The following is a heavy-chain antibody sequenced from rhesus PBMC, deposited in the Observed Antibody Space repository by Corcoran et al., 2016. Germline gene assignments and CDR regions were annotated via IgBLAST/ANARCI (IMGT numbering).Heavy chain of an antibody. J-gene: IGHJ4*01. CDR3: ARELTWFFDY. CDR1: GGSISDSYR. V-gene: IGHV4S10*01. D-gene: IGHD1-38*01. CDR2: IYGSSTCT. Sequence: QVQLQESGPGVVKPSETLSLTCAVSGGSISDSYRWSWIRQPPGKGLEWIGYIYGSSTCTNYNPSLKRRVTISKGTSKNHFSLKLSSVTAADTAVYYCARELTWFFDYWGQGVLVTVSS.